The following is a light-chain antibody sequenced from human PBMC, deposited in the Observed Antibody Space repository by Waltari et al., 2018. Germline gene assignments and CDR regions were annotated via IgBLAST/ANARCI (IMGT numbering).Light chain of an antibody. CDR1: QSVSRA. CDR3: QHYVRLPAT. J-gene: IGKJ1*01. V-gene: IGKV3-20*01. Sequence: VLTQSPGTLSLSPGERATLSCRASQSVSRALAWYQQKPGQAPRLLIYGASIRATGIPDRFSGSGSGTDFSLTISRLEPADSAMYYCQHYVRLPATFGQGTKVEIK. CDR2: GAS.